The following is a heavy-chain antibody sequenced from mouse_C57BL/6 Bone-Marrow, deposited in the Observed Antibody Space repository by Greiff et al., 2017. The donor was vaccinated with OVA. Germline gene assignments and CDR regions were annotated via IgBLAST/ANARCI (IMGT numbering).Heavy chain of an antibody. V-gene: IGHV1-52*01. J-gene: IGHJ3*01. CDR1: GYTFTSYW. CDR2: IDPSDSET. D-gene: IGHD2-1*01. CDR3: ARSKGARYGNYLAWFAY. Sequence: QVQLKQPGAELVRPGSSVKLSCKASGYTFTSYWMHWVKQRPIQGLEWIGNIDPSDSETHYNQKFKDKATLTVDKSSSTAYMQLSSLTSEDSAVYYCARSKGARYGNYLAWFAYWGQGTLVTVSA.